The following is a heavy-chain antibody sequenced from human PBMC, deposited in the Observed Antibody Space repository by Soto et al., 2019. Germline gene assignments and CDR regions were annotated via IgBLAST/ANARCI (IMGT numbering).Heavy chain of an antibody. CDR3: ARDQSGIGWYVDWFDP. CDR2: INAGNGNT. V-gene: IGHV1-3*01. J-gene: IGHJ5*02. CDR1: GETFNSHA. D-gene: IGHD6-19*01. Sequence: ISCEACGETFNSHAIHWTRQKKGQRLEWMGWINAGNGNTYYSEKFKGRVSLTRDTVATTVYMELTSLTSEDTGVYYCARDQSGIGWYVDWFDPWGQGTLVTSPQ.